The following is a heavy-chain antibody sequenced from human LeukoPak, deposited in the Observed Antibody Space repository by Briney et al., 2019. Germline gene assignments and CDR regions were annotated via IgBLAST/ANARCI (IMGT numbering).Heavy chain of an antibody. CDR1: GFTFSSYA. Sequence: GGSLRLSCAASGFTFSSYAMSWVRQAPGKGLEWVSVIYSGGSTYYADSVKGRFTISRDNSKNTLYLQMNSLRAEDMAVYYCARDISGSSPFDYWGQGTLVTVSS. CDR3: ARDISGSSPFDY. D-gene: IGHD1-26*01. CDR2: IYSGGST. J-gene: IGHJ4*02. V-gene: IGHV3-66*01.